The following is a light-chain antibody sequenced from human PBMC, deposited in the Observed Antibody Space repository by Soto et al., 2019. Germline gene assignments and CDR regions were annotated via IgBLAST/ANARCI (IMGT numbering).Light chain of an antibody. CDR3: LQHNTYPYS. CDR2: AAS. Sequence: DLQMTQSPSSLSASVGDRVTITCRASQGIGIYLGWFQQKPGKAPKRLIYAASSLEGGVPSRFSGSGSGTEFTLTISSLQPEDFATYYCLQHNTYPYSFGQGTKLEIK. V-gene: IGKV1-17*01. CDR1: QGIGIY. J-gene: IGKJ2*03.